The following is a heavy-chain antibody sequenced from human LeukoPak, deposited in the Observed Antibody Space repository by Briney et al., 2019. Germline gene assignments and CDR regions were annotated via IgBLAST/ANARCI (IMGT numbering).Heavy chain of an antibody. J-gene: IGHJ4*02. CDR2: ISGSDDRT. CDR1: GFTFPSYA. V-gene: IGHV3-23*01. CDR3: ARDSPDY. Sequence: GGSLRLSCAASGFTFPSYAMSWVRQAPGKGLEWVSAISGSDDRTYYADSLKGRFTISRDNSKNTLYLQMNSLRAEDTAVYYCARDSPDYWGQGTLVTVSS.